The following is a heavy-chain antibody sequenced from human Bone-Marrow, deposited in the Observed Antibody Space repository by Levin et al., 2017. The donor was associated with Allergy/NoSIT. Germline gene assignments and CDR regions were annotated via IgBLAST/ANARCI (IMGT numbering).Heavy chain of an antibody. CDR1: GFSFDRHS. Sequence: GESLKISCADSGFSFDRHSMHWVRQAPGKGLEWVANIFFDGSEKYYADSVTGRFTISRDNSKNTLFLQMNSLRAEDTAVYYCAKCKSGCGITIFGVGLDPWGQGTLVTVSS. D-gene: IGHD3-3*01. CDR3: AKCKSGCGITIFGVGLDP. J-gene: IGHJ5*02. CDR2: IFFDGSEK. V-gene: IGHV3-30-3*02.